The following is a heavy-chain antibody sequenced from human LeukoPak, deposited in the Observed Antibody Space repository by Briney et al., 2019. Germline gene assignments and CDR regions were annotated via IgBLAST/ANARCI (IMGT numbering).Heavy chain of an antibody. V-gene: IGHV4-31*03. CDR3: ARAVASRYFDY. CDR2: IYYSGST. CDR1: GDSISISGYY. J-gene: IGHJ4*02. D-gene: IGHD6-19*01. Sequence: SETLSLTCTVSGDSISISGYYWSWIRQHPGKGLEWIGYIYYSGSTYYNPSLKSRGSISMDTSKNQFSLKLSSVTAADTAVYLCARAVASRYFDYWGQGTLVTVSS.